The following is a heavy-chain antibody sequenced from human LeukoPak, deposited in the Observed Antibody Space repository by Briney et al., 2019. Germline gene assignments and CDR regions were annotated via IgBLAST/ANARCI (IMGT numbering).Heavy chain of an antibody. Sequence: PGGSLRLSCAVSGFTFSNHAMTWVRQAPGKGLEYVSSINRSGGSTYYADSVKGRFTISRDNSKNTLYLQMNRLRAEDTAVYYCAKDIPGDGYNNDFDYWGQGTLVTVSS. D-gene: IGHD5-24*01. CDR1: GFTFSNHA. V-gene: IGHV3-23*01. CDR2: INRSGGST. J-gene: IGHJ4*02. CDR3: AKDIPGDGYNNDFDY.